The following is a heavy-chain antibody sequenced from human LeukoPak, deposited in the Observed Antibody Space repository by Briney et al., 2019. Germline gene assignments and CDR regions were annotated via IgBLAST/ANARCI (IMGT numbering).Heavy chain of an antibody. CDR1: GYTFTGYY. V-gene: IGHV1-2*02. D-gene: IGHD6-25*01. Sequence: ASVKVSCKASGYTFTGYYMHWVRQAPGQGLEWMGWINPNSGGTNYAQKFQGRVTMTRVTSISTAYMELSRLRSDDTAVYYCARAPGDTYSSANYYYYNMDVWGQGTTVTVSS. CDR2: INPNSGGT. CDR3: ARAPGDTYSSANYYYYNMDV. J-gene: IGHJ6*02.